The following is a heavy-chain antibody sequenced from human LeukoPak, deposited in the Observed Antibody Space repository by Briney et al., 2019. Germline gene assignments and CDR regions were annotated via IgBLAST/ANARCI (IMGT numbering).Heavy chain of an antibody. CDR3: AGPQAAAVPVSYYYYGMDV. J-gene: IGHJ6*02. D-gene: IGHD6-13*01. V-gene: IGHV1-69*04. CDR1: GGTFSSYA. CDR2: IIPILGIA. Sequence: SVKVSCKASGGTFSSYAISWVRQAPGQGLEWMGRIIPILGIANYAQKFQGRVTITADKSTSTAYMELSSLRSEDTAVCYCAGPQAAAVPVSYYYYGMDVWGQGTTVTVSS.